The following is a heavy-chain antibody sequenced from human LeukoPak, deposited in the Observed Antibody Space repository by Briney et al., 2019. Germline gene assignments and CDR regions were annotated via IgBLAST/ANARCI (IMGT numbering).Heavy chain of an antibody. V-gene: IGHV4-4*07. CDR3: ARGPPPDFDC. CDR1: GASINDYY. CDR2: INTGVST. J-gene: IGHJ4*02. Sequence: SETLSLTCTVSGASINDYYWNWIRQPAGKGLEWIGRINTGVSTDYNPSLKSRVTMSVDTSKNQFSLKLSSVTAADTAVYYCARGPPPDFDCWGQGTLVTVSS.